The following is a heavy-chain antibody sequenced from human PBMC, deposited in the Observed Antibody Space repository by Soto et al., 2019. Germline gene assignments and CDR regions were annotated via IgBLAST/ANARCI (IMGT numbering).Heavy chain of an antibody. CDR3: ARDPPDDSSGYFSLDY. D-gene: IGHD3-22*01. Sequence: PGGSLRLSCAASGFTFSSYGMHWVRQAPGKGLEWVAVMWSEGGNKYCADSVKGRFTISRDNSKNTLYLQMNSLRAEDTAVYYCARDPPDDSSGYFSLDYWGQGTLVTVS. CDR2: MWSEGGNK. J-gene: IGHJ4*02. V-gene: IGHV3-33*01. CDR1: GFTFSSYG.